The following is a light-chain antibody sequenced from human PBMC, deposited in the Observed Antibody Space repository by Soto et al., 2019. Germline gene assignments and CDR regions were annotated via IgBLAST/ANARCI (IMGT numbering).Light chain of an antibody. CDR1: QSISDT. V-gene: IGKV3-15*01. J-gene: IGKJ1*01. Sequence: EIVMTHSPATLSVSPCGRATLSFRASQSISDTLAWYQQKPGQAPRLLIYGASTRAPGFPARFSGSGSGTDFTLTISSLQSEDFAVYYCQQYNNWPWTFGQGTKVDIK. CDR2: GAS. CDR3: QQYNNWPWT.